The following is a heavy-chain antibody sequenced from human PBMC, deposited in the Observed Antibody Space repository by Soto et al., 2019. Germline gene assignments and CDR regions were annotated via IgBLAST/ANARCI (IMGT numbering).Heavy chain of an antibody. Sequence: GASVKVSCKASGGTFSSYTISWVRQAPGQGLEWMGIINPSGGRTSYAQKFQGRVTMTRDTSTSTVYMELSSLRSEDTAVYYCAIGPYYDFWSGYYLAYYYGMDVWGQGTTVTVSS. J-gene: IGHJ6*02. V-gene: IGHV1-46*01. CDR3: AIGPYYDFWSGYYLAYYYGMDV. CDR2: INPSGGRT. D-gene: IGHD3-3*01. CDR1: GGTFSSYT.